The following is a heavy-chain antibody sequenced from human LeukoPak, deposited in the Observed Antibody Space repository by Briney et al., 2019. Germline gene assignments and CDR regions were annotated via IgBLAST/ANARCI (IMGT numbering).Heavy chain of an antibody. J-gene: IGHJ4*02. Sequence: ASVKVSCKVSGYTLTELSMHWVRQAPGKGLEWMAGFDPEDGEKIYAQTFQGRVTMTEDTSTNTAYMELNRLRADDTAVYYCARGRAKYSSSWDFDYWGQGTLVTVSS. CDR3: ARGRAKYSSSWDFDY. D-gene: IGHD6-13*01. CDR1: GYTLTELS. CDR2: FDPEDGEK. V-gene: IGHV1-24*01.